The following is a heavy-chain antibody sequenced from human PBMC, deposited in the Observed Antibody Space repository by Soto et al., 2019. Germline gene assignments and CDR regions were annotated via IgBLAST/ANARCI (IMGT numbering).Heavy chain of an antibody. Sequence: QLQLQESGSGLVKPSQTLSLTCAVSGGSISSGGYSWIWIRQPPGKGLEWIGYIYHSGYTYYNPSLKSRVTMSVDRFKNQFSLKLSSVTAADTAVYYCARAHYGDYGYGMDVWGQGTTVTVSS. D-gene: IGHD4-17*01. CDR3: ARAHYGDYGYGMDV. J-gene: IGHJ6*02. CDR2: IYHSGYT. V-gene: IGHV4-30-2*01. CDR1: GGSISSGGYS.